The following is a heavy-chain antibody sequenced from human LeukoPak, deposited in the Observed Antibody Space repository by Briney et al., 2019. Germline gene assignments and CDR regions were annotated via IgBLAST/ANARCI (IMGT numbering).Heavy chain of an antibody. CDR2: IYTSGST. D-gene: IGHD4-17*01. J-gene: IGHJ4*02. V-gene: IGHV4-61*02. CDR1: GGSISSGSYY. Sequence: SQTLSLTCTVSGGSISSGSYYWSWIRQPAGKGLEWIGRIYTSGSTNYNPSLKSRVPISVDTSKNQFSLKLSSVTAADTAVYYCARAPLDYGDYVYYFDYWGQGTLVTVSS. CDR3: ARAPLDYGDYVYYFDY.